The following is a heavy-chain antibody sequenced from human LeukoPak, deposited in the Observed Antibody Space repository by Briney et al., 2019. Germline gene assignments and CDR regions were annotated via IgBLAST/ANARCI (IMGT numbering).Heavy chain of an antibody. CDR2: IIPIFGTA. V-gene: IGHV1-69*05. Sequence: ASVKVSCKASGGTFSSYAISWVRQAPGQGLEWMGRIIPIFGTANYAQKFQGRVTITTDEPTSTAYVELSSLRSEDTAVYYWARPAQVWDHTDENWFDPWGQGTLVTVSS. CDR1: GGTFSSYA. D-gene: IGHD1-26*01. CDR3: ARPAQVWDHTDENWFDP. J-gene: IGHJ5*02.